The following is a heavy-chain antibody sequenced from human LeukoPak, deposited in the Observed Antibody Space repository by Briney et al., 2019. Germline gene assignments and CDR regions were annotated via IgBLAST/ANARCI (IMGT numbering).Heavy chain of an antibody. V-gene: IGHV1-2*02. D-gene: IGHD3-10*01. CDR1: GGTFSSYA. CDR3: ARIGPWFGESRHDAFDI. Sequence: ASVKVSCKASGGTFSSYAISWVRQAPGQGLEWMGWINPNSGGTNYAQKFQGRVTMTRDTSISTAYMELSRLRSDDTAVYYCARIGPWFGESRHDAFDIWGQGTMVTVSS. J-gene: IGHJ3*02. CDR2: INPNSGGT.